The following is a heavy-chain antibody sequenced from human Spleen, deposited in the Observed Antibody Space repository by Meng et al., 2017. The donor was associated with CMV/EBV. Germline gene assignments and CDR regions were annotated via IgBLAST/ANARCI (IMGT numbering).Heavy chain of an antibody. V-gene: IGHV5-51*01. CDR3: ARQAVEDYYDSSGYYT. CDR2: IYPGDSDT. J-gene: IGHJ4*02. D-gene: IGHD3-22*01. CDR1: GYSFTSYW. Sequence: GYSFTSYWIGWVRQMPGKGLEWMGIIYPGDSDTRYSPSFQGQVTISADKSISTAYLQWSSLKASDTAMYYCARQAVEDYYDSSGYYTWGQGTLVTVSS.